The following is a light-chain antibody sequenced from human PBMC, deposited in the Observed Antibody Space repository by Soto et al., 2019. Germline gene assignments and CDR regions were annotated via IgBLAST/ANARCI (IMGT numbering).Light chain of an antibody. Sequence: DVVITHSPLSLPVTLLHPASISCRASRSLVYSDGDTSLNWFQQRPGQSPRRLIFEVSNGDSGVPDRFCGSASGSDFTLKISRVEAEDVGLYYCMQGTHWPQTSGQGTKVDIK. CDR2: EVS. V-gene: IGKV2-30*01. CDR3: MQGTHWPQT. J-gene: IGKJ1*01. CDR1: RSLVYSDGDTS.